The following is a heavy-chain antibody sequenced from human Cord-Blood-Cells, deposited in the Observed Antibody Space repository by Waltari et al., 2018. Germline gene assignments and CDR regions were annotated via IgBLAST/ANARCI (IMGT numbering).Heavy chain of an antibody. CDR2: IIPIFGTA. CDR1: GGTVSSYA. D-gene: IGHD6-13*01. CDR3: ASTYSSSPFDY. Sequence: QVHLVQTGAEVKEHGSSMKAACWASGGTVSSYAIRWERQAPGQGLEWMGGIIPIFGTANYAQKFKGRVTITADESTSTAYMELSSLRSEDTAVYYCASTYSSSPFDYWGQGTLVTVSS. V-gene: IGHV1-69*01. J-gene: IGHJ4*02.